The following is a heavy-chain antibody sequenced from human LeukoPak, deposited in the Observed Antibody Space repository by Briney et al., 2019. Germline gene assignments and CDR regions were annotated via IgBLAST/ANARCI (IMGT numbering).Heavy chain of an antibody. CDR3: ARCSSTSCYGSNPFDY. CDR1: GYRFTSYW. Sequence: GESLKISCKGSGYRFTSYWIGWVRQMPGKGLEWMGIFYPGDSDTRYSPSFQGQVTISADKSISTAYLQWSSLKASDTAMYYCARCSSTSCYGSNPFDYWGQGTLVTVSS. J-gene: IGHJ4*02. D-gene: IGHD2-2*01. CDR2: FYPGDSDT. V-gene: IGHV5-51*01.